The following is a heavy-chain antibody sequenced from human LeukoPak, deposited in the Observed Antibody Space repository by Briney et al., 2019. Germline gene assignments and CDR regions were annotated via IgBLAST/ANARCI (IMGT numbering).Heavy chain of an antibody. CDR2: IKQDGSEK. V-gene: IGHV3-7*01. J-gene: IGHJ4*02. CDR3: ARDPDPSSSYRYFDY. CDR1: GFTFSSYW. Sequence: GGSLRLSCAASGFTFSSYWMSWVRQAPGKGLEWVANIKQDGSEKYYVDSVKGRFTISRDNAKNSLYLQMNSLRAEDTAVYYCARDPDPSSSYRYFDYWGQGTLVTVSS. D-gene: IGHD6-13*01.